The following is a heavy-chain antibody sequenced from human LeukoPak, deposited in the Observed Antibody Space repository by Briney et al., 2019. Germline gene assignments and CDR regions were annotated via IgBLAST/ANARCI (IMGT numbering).Heavy chain of an antibody. Sequence: SGGSLRLSCAASGFTFSSYSMNWVRQAPGKGLEWVSSISSSSSYIYYADSVKGRFTISRDNAKNTLYLQMNSLRAEDTAVYYCAKETTIIAAAGKANYYYMDVWGKGTTVTVSS. CDR2: ISSSSSYI. D-gene: IGHD6-13*01. J-gene: IGHJ6*03. V-gene: IGHV3-21*01. CDR1: GFTFSSYS. CDR3: AKETTIIAAAGKANYYYMDV.